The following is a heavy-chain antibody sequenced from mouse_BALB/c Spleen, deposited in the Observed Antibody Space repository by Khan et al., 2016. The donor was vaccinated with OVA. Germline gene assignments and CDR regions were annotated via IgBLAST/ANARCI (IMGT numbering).Heavy chain of an antibody. Sequence: QIQLVQSGPELKKPGETVKISCKASGYTSTDYSMHWVKQAPGKGLKWMGWINTETGEPTYADDFKGRFAFSLETSASTAYLQINNLKNEDTATYFCARGYYGSVAYWGQGTLVTVSA. D-gene: IGHD1-1*01. V-gene: IGHV9-2-1*01. J-gene: IGHJ3*01. CDR2: INTETGEP. CDR3: ARGYYGSVAY. CDR1: GYTSTDYS.